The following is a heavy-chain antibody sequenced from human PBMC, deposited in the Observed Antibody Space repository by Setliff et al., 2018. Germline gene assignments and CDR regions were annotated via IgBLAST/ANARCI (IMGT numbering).Heavy chain of an antibody. CDR1: GFTFTDYL. D-gene: IGHD5-18*01. CDR3: AREGVDTRSSTDYRYYMDV. Sequence: SVKVSCKASGFTFTDYLMNWMRQAPEQGLEWMGRINLNTGNIFYAQEFQGRVTIITDESTSTAYMELSSLRFEDTAVYYCAREGVDTRSSTDYRYYMDVWGKGTTVTVSS. V-gene: IGHV1-69*05. CDR2: INLNTGNI. J-gene: IGHJ6*03.